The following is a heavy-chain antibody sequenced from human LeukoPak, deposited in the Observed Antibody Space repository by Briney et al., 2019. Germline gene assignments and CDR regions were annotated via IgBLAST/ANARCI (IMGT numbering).Heavy chain of an antibody. CDR1: GFRFGSDW. J-gene: IGHJ4*02. CDR2: ISGSGGST. D-gene: IGHD6-19*01. CDR3: AKDPYSSGWYWGDY. V-gene: IGHV3-23*01. Sequence: GGSLRLSCAASGFRFGSDWMSWVRQAPGKGLEWVSAISGSGGSTYYADSVKGRFTISRDNSKNTLYLQMNSLRAEDTAVYYCAKDPYSSGWYWGDYWGQGTLVTVSS.